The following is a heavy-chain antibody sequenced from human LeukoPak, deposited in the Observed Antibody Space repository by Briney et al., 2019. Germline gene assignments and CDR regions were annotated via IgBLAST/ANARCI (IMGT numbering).Heavy chain of an antibody. Sequence: GGSLRLSCAASGFTFSCYAMSWVRQAPGRGLEWVSAISGSGGSTYYADSVKGRFTISRDNSKNTLYLQMNSLKAEDTAVYYCAKNRQLALAEYCQHWGQGTLVTVSS. D-gene: IGHD6-13*01. CDR2: ISGSGGST. V-gene: IGHV3-23*01. J-gene: IGHJ1*01. CDR1: GFTFSCYA. CDR3: AKNRQLALAEYCQH.